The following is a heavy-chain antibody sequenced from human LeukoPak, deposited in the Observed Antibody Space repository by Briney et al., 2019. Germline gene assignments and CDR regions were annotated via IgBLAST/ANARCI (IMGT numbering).Heavy chain of an antibody. CDR3: AKTARPVGARGAFDI. Sequence: GGSLRLSCAASGFTFSSYAMHWVRQAPGKGLEWVAVISYDGSNKYYADSVKGRFTISRDNSKNTLYLQMNSLRAEDTAVYYCAKTARPVGARGAFDIWGQGTMVTVSS. V-gene: IGHV3-30*04. J-gene: IGHJ3*02. D-gene: IGHD1-26*01. CDR1: GFTFSSYA. CDR2: ISYDGSNK.